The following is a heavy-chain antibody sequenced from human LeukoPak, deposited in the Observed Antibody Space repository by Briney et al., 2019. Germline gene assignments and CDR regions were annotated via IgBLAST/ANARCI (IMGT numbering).Heavy chain of an antibody. CDR2: ISAYNGNT. CDR3: ARDRRSGYCSSTSCYLYDY. Sequence: ASVKVSCKASGYTFTSYGISWVRQAPGQGLEWMGWISAYNGNTNYAQKLQGRVTMTTDTSTSTAYMELRSLRSDDTAVYYCARDRRSGYCSSTSCYLYDYWGQGTLVTVSS. D-gene: IGHD2-2*01. CDR1: GYTFTSYG. J-gene: IGHJ4*02. V-gene: IGHV1-18*01.